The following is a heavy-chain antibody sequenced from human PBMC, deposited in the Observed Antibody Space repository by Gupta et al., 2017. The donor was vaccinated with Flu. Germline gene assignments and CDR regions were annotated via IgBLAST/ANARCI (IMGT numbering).Heavy chain of an antibody. CDR2: IGTAGDT. CDR3: AIVVETGYSSGWYYDY. D-gene: IGHD6-19*01. CDR1: SD. J-gene: IGHJ4*02. V-gene: IGHV3-13*01. Sequence: SDVPWVRPATGKGLAGVSAIGTAGDTYYPGCVKGRFTISRENDKNAWYLPMNSLRAGDTAVYYCAIVVETGYSSGWYYDYWGQGTLVTVSS.